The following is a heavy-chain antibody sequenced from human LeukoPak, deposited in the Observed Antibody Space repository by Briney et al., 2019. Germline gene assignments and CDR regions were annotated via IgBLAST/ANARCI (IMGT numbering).Heavy chain of an antibody. V-gene: IGHV1-69*06. CDR1: GGTFSSYA. CDR2: IIPIFGTA. Sequence: ASVKVSCKASGGTFSSYAISWVRQAPGQGLEWMGGIIPIFGTANYAQKFQGRVTITADKSTSTAYMELSSLRSEDTAVYYCATDRGNVLRYFDWLSSPPLFDYWGQGTLVTVSS. D-gene: IGHD3-9*01. J-gene: IGHJ4*02. CDR3: ATDRGNVLRYFDWLSSPPLFDY.